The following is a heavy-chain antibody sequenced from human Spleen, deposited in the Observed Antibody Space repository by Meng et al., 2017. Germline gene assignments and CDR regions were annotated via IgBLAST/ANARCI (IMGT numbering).Heavy chain of an antibody. CDR2: INHSGST. Sequence: SETLSLTCAVYGGSFSGYYWSWIRQPPGRGLEWTGEINHSGSTNYNPSLKSRVTISVDTSKNQFSLKLSSVTAADTAVYYCARGRALLWFEFYYLDYWGQGTLVTVSS. J-gene: IGHJ4*02. D-gene: IGHD3-10*01. CDR1: GGSFSGYY. CDR3: ARGRALLWFEFYYLDY. V-gene: IGHV4-34*01.